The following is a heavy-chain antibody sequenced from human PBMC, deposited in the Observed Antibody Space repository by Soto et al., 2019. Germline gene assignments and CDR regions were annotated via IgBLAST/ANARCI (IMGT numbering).Heavy chain of an antibody. Sequence: QLQLQESGPGLVKPSETLSLTCTVSGGSISSSSYYWGWIRQPPGKGLEWIGSIYYSGSTYYNPSLKSRVTISVDTSTNQFSLKLSSVTAADTAVYYWARQIAVAGEGLVDYWGQGTLVTVSS. J-gene: IGHJ4*02. CDR1: GGSISSSSYY. CDR2: IYYSGST. D-gene: IGHD6-19*01. CDR3: ARQIAVAGEGLVDY. V-gene: IGHV4-39*01.